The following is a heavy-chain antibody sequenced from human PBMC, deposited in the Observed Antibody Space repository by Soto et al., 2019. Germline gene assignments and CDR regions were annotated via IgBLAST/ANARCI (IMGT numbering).Heavy chain of an antibody. Sequence: QVQLVQSGAEVKKPGASVKVSCKASGYTFTSYGISWVRQAPGQVLEWMGWISAYNGNTNYAQKLQGRVTMTTDTSTSTAYMELRSLRSDDTAVYYCARDSFGDSSGYYVDAFDIWGQGTMVPVS. CDR3: ARDSFGDSSGYYVDAFDI. D-gene: IGHD3-22*01. CDR1: GYTFTSYG. CDR2: ISAYNGNT. J-gene: IGHJ3*02. V-gene: IGHV1-18*01.